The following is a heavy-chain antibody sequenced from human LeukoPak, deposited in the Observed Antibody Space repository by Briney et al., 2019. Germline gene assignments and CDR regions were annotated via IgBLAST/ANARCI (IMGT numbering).Heavy chain of an antibody. J-gene: IGHJ6*03. D-gene: IGHD3-10*01. CDR2: IIPILGTA. CDR1: GGTFSSYA. Sequence: GASVKVSCKASGGTFSSYAISWVRQAPGQGLEWMGGIIPILGTANYAQKFQGRVTITADESTSTAYMELSSLRSEDTAVYYCARGPKGSGNYYYYYMDVWGKGTTVTISS. V-gene: IGHV1-69*13. CDR3: ARGPKGSGNYYYYYMDV.